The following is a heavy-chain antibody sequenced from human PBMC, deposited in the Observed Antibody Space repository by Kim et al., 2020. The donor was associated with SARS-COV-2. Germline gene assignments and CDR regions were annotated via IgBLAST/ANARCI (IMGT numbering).Heavy chain of an antibody. V-gene: IGHV3-7*03. CDR3: ARDPDYGGSGVFLDF. J-gene: IGHJ4*02. CDR2: INPGGSEE. D-gene: IGHD4-17*01. CDR1: GFTFSTYW. Sequence: GGSLRLSCTASGFTFSTYWMTWVRQAPGKGLEWVANINPGGSEEYYGDSVKGRFTISRDNAKNSLYLQMDVLGAEDTAIYYCARDPDYGGSGVFLDFWGQGTLVTVSS.